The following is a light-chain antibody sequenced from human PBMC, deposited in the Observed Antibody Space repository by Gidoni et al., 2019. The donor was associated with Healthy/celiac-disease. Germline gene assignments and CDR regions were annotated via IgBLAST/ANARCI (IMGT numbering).Light chain of an antibody. CDR1: QSVLYSSNNKNY. Sequence: DIVMTQSPDSLPASLGERATINRKSSQSVLYSSNNKNYLAWYQQKPGPPPKLLIYWASTRESGVPDRFSGSGSGTDFTLTISSLQAEDVAVYYCQQYYSTPLTFGGGTKVEIK. CDR3: QQYYSTPLT. V-gene: IGKV4-1*01. CDR2: WAS. J-gene: IGKJ4*01.